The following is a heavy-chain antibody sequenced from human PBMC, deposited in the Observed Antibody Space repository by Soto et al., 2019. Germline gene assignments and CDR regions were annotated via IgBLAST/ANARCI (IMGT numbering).Heavy chain of an antibody. J-gene: IGHJ4*02. D-gene: IGHD4-17*01. CDR2: IYWDDDK. V-gene: IGHV2-5*02. CDR3: AHNLNGGYGDYVPY. Sequence: QITLKESGPTLVKPTQTLTLTCTFSGFSLSTSGVGVGWIRQPPGKALEWLALIYWDDDKRYSPSLKSRLTITKDTSKNQVVLTMTNMDPVDTATYYCAHNLNGGYGDYVPYWGQGTLVTVSS. CDR1: GFSLSTSGVG.